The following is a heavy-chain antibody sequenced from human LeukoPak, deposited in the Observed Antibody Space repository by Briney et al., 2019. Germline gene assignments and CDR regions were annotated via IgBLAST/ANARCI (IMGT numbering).Heavy chain of an antibody. J-gene: IGHJ4*02. CDR2: ISGGGGST. D-gene: IGHD2-15*01. CDR3: AKDRYCGGGTCYWSYFDY. CDR1: GFTFRTYA. V-gene: IGHV3-23*01. Sequence: GGSLRLSCAASGFTFRTYAMSWVRQAPGKGPEWVSAISGGGGSTYYADSVKGRFTISRDNSKNTLFLQMNSLRAEDTAVYYCAKDRYCGGGTCYWSYFDYWGQGTLVTVSS.